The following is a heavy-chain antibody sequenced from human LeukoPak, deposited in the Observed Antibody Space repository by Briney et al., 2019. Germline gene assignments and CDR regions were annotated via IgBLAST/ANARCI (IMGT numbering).Heavy chain of an antibody. CDR2: IYPGDSDT. CDR3: ARGRDGYSFGFDY. V-gene: IGHV5-51*01. Sequence: GESLKICCKGSGYSFTSYWIGWVRQMPGKGLEWMGIIYPGDSDTRYSPSFQGQVTISADKSISTVYLQWSSLKASDTAMYYCARGRDGYSFGFDYWGQGTLVTVSS. D-gene: IGHD5-24*01. CDR1: GYSFTSYW. J-gene: IGHJ4*02.